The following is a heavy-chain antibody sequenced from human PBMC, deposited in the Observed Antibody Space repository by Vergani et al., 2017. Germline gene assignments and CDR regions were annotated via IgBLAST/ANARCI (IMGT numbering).Heavy chain of an antibody. CDR1: GDSVSSNSAA. J-gene: IGHJ5*02. D-gene: IGHD3-22*01. Sequence: QVQLQQSGPGLVKPSQTLSLTCAISGDSVSSNSAAWNWIRQSPSRGLEWLGRTYYRSKWYNDYAVSVKSRITINPGTSKNQFSLQLNSVTPEDTSVYYWAGDEPYDYDSGGQSNSYNPWDQRTLVIVSS. V-gene: IGHV6-1*01. CDR2: TYYRSKWYN. CDR3: AGDEPYDYDSGGQSNSYNP.